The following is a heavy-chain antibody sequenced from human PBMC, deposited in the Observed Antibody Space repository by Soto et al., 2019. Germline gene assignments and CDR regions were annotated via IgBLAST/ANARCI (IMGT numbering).Heavy chain of an antibody. CDR3: AVTYYYDSSGYSPLDY. Sequence: VASVKVSCKASGFTFTSSAVQWVRQARGQRLEWIGWIVVGSGNTNYAQKFQERVTITRDMSTSTAYMELSSLRSEDTAVYYRAVTYYYDSSGYSPLDYWGQGTLVTVSS. CDR1: GFTFTSSA. CDR2: IVVGSGNT. D-gene: IGHD3-22*01. J-gene: IGHJ4*02. V-gene: IGHV1-58*01.